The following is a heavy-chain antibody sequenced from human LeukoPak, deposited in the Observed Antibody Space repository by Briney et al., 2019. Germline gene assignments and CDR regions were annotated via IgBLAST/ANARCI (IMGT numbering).Heavy chain of an antibody. CDR3: ARDLSGVTGYTYGRGIDY. Sequence: GGSLRLSCAASGFTFSDYTMNWVRQAPGKGLEWVSSISGSTRYIYYADSVKGRFTISRDNAKTSLYLQMNSLRAEDTAVYYCARDLSGVTGYTYGRGIDYWGQGTLVTVSS. CDR2: ISGSTRYI. J-gene: IGHJ4*02. V-gene: IGHV3-21*01. CDR1: GFTFSDYT. D-gene: IGHD5-18*01.